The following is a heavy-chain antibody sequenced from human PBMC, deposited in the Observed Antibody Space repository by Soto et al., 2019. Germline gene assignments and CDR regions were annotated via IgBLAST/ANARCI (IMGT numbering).Heavy chain of an antibody. J-gene: IGHJ6*02. D-gene: IGHD3-9*01. V-gene: IGHV3-13*01. Sequence: EVQLVESGGGLVQPGGSLRLSCAASGFTFSSYDMHWVRQATGKGLEWVSAIGTAGDTYYPGSVKGRFTISRENDKNSLYLQMNSLRAGDTAVYYCARDRYYDILTGYYYYYGMDVWGQGTTVTVSS. CDR3: ARDRYYDILTGYYYYYGMDV. CDR2: IGTAGDT. CDR1: GFTFSSYD.